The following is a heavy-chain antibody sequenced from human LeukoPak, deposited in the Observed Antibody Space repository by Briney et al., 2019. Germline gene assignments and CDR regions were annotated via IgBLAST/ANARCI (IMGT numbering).Heavy chain of an antibody. V-gene: IGHV5-51*01. CDR1: GYSFTSYW. D-gene: IGHD3-10*01. CDR2: IYPGDSDT. Sequence: GESLKISCKGSGYSFTSYWIGWVRPMPGKGLEWMGVIYPGDSDTRYSPSFQGQVTISADKSISTAYLQWSSLKASDTAMYYCARPKYYYGSGSFAAFDIWGQGTMVTVSS. J-gene: IGHJ3*02. CDR3: ARPKYYYGSGSFAAFDI.